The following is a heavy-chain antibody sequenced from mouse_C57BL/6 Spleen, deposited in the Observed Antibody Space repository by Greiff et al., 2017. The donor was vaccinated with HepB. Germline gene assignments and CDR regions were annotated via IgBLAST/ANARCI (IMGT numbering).Heavy chain of an antibody. CDR1: GFSLTSYG. Sequence: VQLVESGPGLVQPSQSLSITCTVSGFSLTSYGVHWVRQSPGKGLEWLGVIWSGGSTDYNAAFISRLSISKDNSKSQVFFKMNSLQADDTAIYYCARGGAPYAMDYWGQGTSVTVSS. J-gene: IGHJ4*01. V-gene: IGHV2-2*01. CDR3: ARGGAPYAMDY. CDR2: IWSGGST.